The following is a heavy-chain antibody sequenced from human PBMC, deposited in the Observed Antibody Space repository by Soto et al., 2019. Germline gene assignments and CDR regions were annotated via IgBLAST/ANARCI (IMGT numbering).Heavy chain of an antibody. J-gene: IGHJ5*02. V-gene: IGHV3-23*01. CDR3: ERTPREKSNRGRVDP. Sequence: EVQMLESGGALVPRGGSLRLSCEVSGFTIRNYALSWVRQAPGKGLEWVSAISGSGITTYYADSVKGRFSISRDNSENTLYLHINGLRDEDTAVYFCERTPREKSNRGRVDPWGQGTLVTVSS. CDR1: GFTIRNYA. CDR2: ISGSGITT.